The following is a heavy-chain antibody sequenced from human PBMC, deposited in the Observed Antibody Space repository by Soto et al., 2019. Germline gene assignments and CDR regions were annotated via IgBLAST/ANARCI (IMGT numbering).Heavy chain of an antibody. Sequence: PSETLSLTCTVSGGSISSSNYYWGWIRQPPGKGLEWIGTIYYRGSTYYTPSLKSRVTISVDTSKNQFFLKLTSVTAADTAVYYCARQMGYDLLTGHYRAPSFDYWGQGTLVTVSS. CDR1: GGSISSSNYY. CDR3: ARQMGYDLLTGHYRAPSFDY. V-gene: IGHV4-39*01. CDR2: IYYRGST. D-gene: IGHD3-9*01. J-gene: IGHJ4*02.